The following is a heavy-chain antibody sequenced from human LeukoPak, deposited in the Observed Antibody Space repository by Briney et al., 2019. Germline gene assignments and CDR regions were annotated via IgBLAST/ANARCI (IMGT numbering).Heavy chain of an antibody. D-gene: IGHD4-17*01. CDR1: GFTFSGSA. CDR2: IRSKANSYAT. CDR3: TRQARSYFYGDDWYFDL. V-gene: IGHV3-73*01. J-gene: IGHJ2*01. Sequence: GGSLRLSCAASGFTFSGSAMHWVRQASGKGLEWVGRIRSKANSYATAYAASVKGRFTISRDDSKNTAYPQMNSLKTEDTAVYYCTRQARSYFYGDDWYFDLWGRGTLVTVSS.